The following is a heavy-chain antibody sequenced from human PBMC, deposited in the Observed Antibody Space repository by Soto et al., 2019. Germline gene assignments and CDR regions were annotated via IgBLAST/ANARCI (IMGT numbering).Heavy chain of an antibody. Sequence: EVQLVESEGGLVQPGGSLRLSCAVSGLTISDYWMSWVRQAPGKGLEWVANIRQDESEKNYADSVKGRFTISRDNAKSSVYLQMNSLRAEDTAVYYCTNDKFSGSYYVRVLTYYFEYWGQGTLVTVSS. CDR2: IRQDESEK. CDR3: TNDKFSGSYYVRVLTYYFEY. J-gene: IGHJ4*02. V-gene: IGHV3-7*03. D-gene: IGHD1-26*01. CDR1: GLTISDYW.